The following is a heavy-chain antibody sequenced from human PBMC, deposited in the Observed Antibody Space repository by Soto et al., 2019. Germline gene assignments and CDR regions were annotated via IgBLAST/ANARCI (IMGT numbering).Heavy chain of an antibody. D-gene: IGHD3-22*01. CDR3: AKDHSPFSYYYFPHYYYIAV. CDR2: ISGSGGST. J-gene: IGHJ6*03. CDR1: GGTFSSYA. Sequence: PGGSLRLSCGASGGTFSSYAMSWVRQAPGKGLEWVSAISGSGGSTYYADSVKGRFTISRDNSKNTLYLQMNSLRAEDTAVYYCAKDHSPFSYYYFPHYYYIAVPAQRTSVTVSS. V-gene: IGHV3-23*01.